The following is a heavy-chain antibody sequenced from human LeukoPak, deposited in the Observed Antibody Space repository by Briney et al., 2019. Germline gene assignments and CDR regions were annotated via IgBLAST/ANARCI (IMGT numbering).Heavy chain of an antibody. CDR3: ARDHSPGWFDP. J-gene: IGHJ5*02. CDR1: GFTFSTYT. D-gene: IGHD4-11*01. Sequence: PGGSLRLSCAASGFTFSTYTMNWVRQAPGKGLVWVSRISGDGGTTAFADSVEGRFTISRDNAKNTLYLQMNSLRAEDTAVYYCARDHSPGWFDPWGQGTLVTVSS. V-gene: IGHV3-74*01. CDR2: ISGDGGTT.